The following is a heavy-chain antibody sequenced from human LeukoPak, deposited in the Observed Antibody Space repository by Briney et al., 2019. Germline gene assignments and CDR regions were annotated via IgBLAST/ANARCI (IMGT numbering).Heavy chain of an antibody. V-gene: IGHV4-34*01. J-gene: IGHJ4*02. Sequence: SETLSLTCAVYGGSFSGYYWSWIRQPPGKGLEWIGEINHSGSTNYNPSLKSRVTISVDTSKNQFSLKLSSVTAADTAVYHCARVIGLSDYDFWSGYYNSDYYFDYWGQGTLVTVSS. CDR1: GGSFSGYY. D-gene: IGHD3-3*01. CDR3: ARVIGLSDYDFWSGYYNSDYYFDY. CDR2: INHSGST.